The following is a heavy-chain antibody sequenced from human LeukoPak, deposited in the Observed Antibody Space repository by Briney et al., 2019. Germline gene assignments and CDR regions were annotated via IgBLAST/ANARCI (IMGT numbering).Heavy chain of an antibody. Sequence: PGGSLRLSCVASGFTFDEHAMHWVRQAPGKGLEWVAVISYDGSNKYYADSVKGRFTISRDNSKNTLYLQMNSLRAEDTAVYYCAKAYNGSGMDVWGQGTTVTVSS. CDR2: ISYDGSNK. CDR3: AKAYNGSGMDV. CDR1: GFTFDEHA. J-gene: IGHJ6*02. V-gene: IGHV3-30*18. D-gene: IGHD1-14*01.